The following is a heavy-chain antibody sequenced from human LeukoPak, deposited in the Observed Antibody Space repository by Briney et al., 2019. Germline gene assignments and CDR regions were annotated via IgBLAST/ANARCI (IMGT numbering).Heavy chain of an antibody. CDR1: GLTFSSYG. J-gene: IGHJ4*02. D-gene: IGHD6-13*01. CDR3: AKDRAAAGTGYFDY. CDR2: ISYDGSNK. V-gene: IGHV3-30*18. Sequence: PGGSLRLSCAASGLTFSSYGMHWARQAPGKGLEWVAVISYDGSNKYYADSVKGRFTISRDNSKNTLYLQMNSLRAEDTAVYYCAKDRAAAGTGYFDYWGQGTLVTVSS.